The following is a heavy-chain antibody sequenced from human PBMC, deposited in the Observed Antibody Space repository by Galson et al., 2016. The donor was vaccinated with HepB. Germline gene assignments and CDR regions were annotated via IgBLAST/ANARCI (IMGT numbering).Heavy chain of an antibody. CDR3: ARDFDY. V-gene: IGHV3-48*02. CDR1: GFTFSSYS. J-gene: IGHJ4*02. CDR2: ISPSSTTI. Sequence: SLRLSCAASGFTFSSYSMNWVRQAPGKGLEWVSYISPSSTTIYYADSVKGRFTISRDNAKNSLFLQMNSLSDEDTAVYYCARDFDYWGQGTLATVSS.